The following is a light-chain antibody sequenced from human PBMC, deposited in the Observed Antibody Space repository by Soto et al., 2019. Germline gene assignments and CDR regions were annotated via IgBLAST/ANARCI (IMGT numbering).Light chain of an antibody. V-gene: IGKV3-15*01. J-gene: IGKJ1*01. CDR2: GAS. Sequence: EIVMTQSPATLSVSPGERATLSCRASQSVSSNLAWYQQKPGKAPRLLIYGASTRATGIPARFSGSGSGTEVTLTISSLQSEVFAIQVWQEYNNWPPDRTFGQGTKVEIK. CDR1: QSVSSN. CDR3: QEYNNWPPDRT.